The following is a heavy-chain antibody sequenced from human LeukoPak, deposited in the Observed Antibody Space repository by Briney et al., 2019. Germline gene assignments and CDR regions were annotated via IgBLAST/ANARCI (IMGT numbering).Heavy chain of an antibody. CDR1: GFTFSSYG. Sequence: TGGSLRLSCAASGFTFSSYGMHWVRQAPGKGLEWVAVISYDGSNKYYADSVKGRFTISRDNAKNSLYLQMNSLRAEDTAVYYRARPYCSGGTCHGTFDIWGQGTMVTVSS. D-gene: IGHD2-15*01. CDR3: ARPYCSGGTCHGTFDI. J-gene: IGHJ3*02. CDR2: ISYDGSNK. V-gene: IGHV3-30*03.